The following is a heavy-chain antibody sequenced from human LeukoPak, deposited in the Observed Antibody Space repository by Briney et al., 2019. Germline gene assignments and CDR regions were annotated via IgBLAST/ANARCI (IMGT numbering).Heavy chain of an antibody. J-gene: IGHJ4*02. CDR3: AKYRLSGRRDYDY. D-gene: IGHD3-16*02. CDR2: IGTTAGDT. Sequence: GGSLRLSCAASGFTFSTYAMTWVRQAPGKGLEWVSTIGTTAGDTYYADSVKGRFTVSRDHSKNTLYLQMSSLRAEDTAVYYCAKYRLSGRRDYDYWGQGILVTVSP. CDR1: GFTFSTYA. V-gene: IGHV3-23*01.